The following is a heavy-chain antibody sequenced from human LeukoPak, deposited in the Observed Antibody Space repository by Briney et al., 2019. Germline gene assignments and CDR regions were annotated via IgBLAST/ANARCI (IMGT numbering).Heavy chain of an antibody. D-gene: IGHD3-16*01. CDR2: IYHSGNT. Sequence: TSETLSLTCTVSGGSIGNGYYWGWIRQPPGKVLEWIGSIYHSGNTFYNPSLKSRVTISVDTSKNKFSLNLASVTAADTAVYYCAIKTRANRPLGSWFDPCGQGTLVTVSS. CDR1: GGSIGNGYY. CDR3: AIKTRANRPLGSWFDP. V-gene: IGHV4-38-2*02. J-gene: IGHJ5*02.